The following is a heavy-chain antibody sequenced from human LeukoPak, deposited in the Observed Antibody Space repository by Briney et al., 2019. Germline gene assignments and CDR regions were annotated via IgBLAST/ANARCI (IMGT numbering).Heavy chain of an antibody. CDR1: GGSISSYY. CDR3: AREAAGPIDY. J-gene: IGHJ4*02. Sequence: PSETLSLTCTVSGGSISSYYWSWIRQPPGKGLEWIGYIYYSGSTNYNPSLKSRVTISVDTSKNQFSLKLSSVTAADTAVYYCAREAAGPIDYWGQGTLVTVSS. D-gene: IGHD6-13*01. CDR2: IYYSGST. V-gene: IGHV4-59*01.